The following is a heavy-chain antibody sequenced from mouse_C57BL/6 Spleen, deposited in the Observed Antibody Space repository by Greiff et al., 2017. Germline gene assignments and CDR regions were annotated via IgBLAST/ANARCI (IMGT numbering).Heavy chain of an antibody. V-gene: IGHV1-15*01. CDR1: GYTFTDYE. CDR3: TIYDYLYCYAIDY. J-gene: IGHJ4*01. CDR2: IDPETGGT. Sequence: QVQLQQSGAELVRPGASVTLSCKASGYTFTDYEMHWVKQTPVHGLEWIGAIDPETGGTAYNQKFKGKAILTADKSSSTAYLQLRSLTSEDSAVYYCTIYDYLYCYAIDYWGQGTSVTVSA. D-gene: IGHD2-4*01.